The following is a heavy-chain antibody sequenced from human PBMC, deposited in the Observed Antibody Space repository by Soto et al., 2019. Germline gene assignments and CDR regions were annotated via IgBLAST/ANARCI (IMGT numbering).Heavy chain of an antibody. CDR2: ISYDGSNK. V-gene: IGHV3-30*18. J-gene: IGHJ6*02. CDR3: AKGRGSRPDGMDV. Sequence: QVQLVESGGGVVQPGRSLRLSCAASGFTFSSYGMHWVRQAPGKGLEWVAVISYDGSNKYYADSVKGRFTISRDNSKDKLYLQMNSLRAEDTAVYYGAKGRGSRPDGMDVWGQGTTVTVSS. CDR1: GFTFSSYG. D-gene: IGHD5-12*01.